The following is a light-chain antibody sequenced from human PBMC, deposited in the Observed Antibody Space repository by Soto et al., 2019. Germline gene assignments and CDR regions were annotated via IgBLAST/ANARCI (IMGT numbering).Light chain of an antibody. CDR3: QQYGSSPIT. CDR1: QSVSSN. J-gene: IGKJ5*01. Sequence: ELVMTQARATLSVSRGERSTLSWRASQSVSSNLAWYQQKPGQAPRLLIFGASSRATGIPDRFSGGGSGTDFTLTISRLEPEDFAVYYCQQYGSSPITFGQGTRLEIK. CDR2: GAS. V-gene: IGKV3-20*01.